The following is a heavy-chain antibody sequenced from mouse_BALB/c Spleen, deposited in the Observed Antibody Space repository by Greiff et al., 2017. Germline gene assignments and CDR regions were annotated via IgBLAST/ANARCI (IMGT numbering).Heavy chain of an antibody. CDR3: AKALLRYWYFDV. D-gene: IGHD1-1*01. V-gene: IGHV1-4*02. CDR1: GYTFTSYT. J-gene: IGHJ1*01. CDR2: INPSSGYT. Sequence: VQLKESAAELARPGASVKMSCKASGYTFTSYTMHWVKQRPGQGLEWIGYINPSSGYTEYNQKFKDKTTLTADKSSSTAYMQLSSLTSEDSAVYYCAKALLRYWYFDVWGAGTTVTVSS.